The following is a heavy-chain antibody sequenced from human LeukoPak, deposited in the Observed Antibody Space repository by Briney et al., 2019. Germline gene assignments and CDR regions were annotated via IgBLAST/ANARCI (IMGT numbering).Heavy chain of an antibody. CDR2: INSDGSST. Sequence: GGSLRLSCAASGFTFSSYWMHWVRQAPGKGLVWVSRINSDGSSTSCADSVKGRFTISRDNAKNTLYLQMNSLRAEDTAVYYCARRPSGLYIPIVATYDYWGQGTLVTVSS. D-gene: IGHD5-12*01. J-gene: IGHJ4*02. V-gene: IGHV3-74*01. CDR1: GFTFSSYW. CDR3: ARRPSGLYIPIVATYDY.